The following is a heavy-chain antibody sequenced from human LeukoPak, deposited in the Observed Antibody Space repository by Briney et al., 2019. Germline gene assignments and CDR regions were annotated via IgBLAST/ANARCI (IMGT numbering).Heavy chain of an antibody. CDR2: IFYSGRT. CDR1: GGSISSGSYY. V-gene: IGHV4-39*01. D-gene: IGHD3-22*01. Sequence: SETLSLTCTVSGGSISSGSYYWGWIRQTPGKGLEWIGNIFYSGRTYYKPSLKSRVTISVDTSKNQFSLKLNSVTAADTAVYYCARGRYDRRGSYDLVQTKAFDYWGQGTLVTVSP. J-gene: IGHJ4*02. CDR3: ARGRYDRRGSYDLVQTKAFDY.